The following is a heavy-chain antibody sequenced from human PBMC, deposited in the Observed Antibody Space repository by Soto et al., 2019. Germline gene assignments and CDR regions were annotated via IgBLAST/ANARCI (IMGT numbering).Heavy chain of an antibody. CDR3: TTALLWFGESYYYYGMDV. CDR2: IKSKTDGGTT. J-gene: IGHJ6*02. V-gene: IGHV3-15*07. D-gene: IGHD3-10*01. CDR1: GFTFSNAW. Sequence: AGGSLRLSCAASGFTFSNAWMNWVRQAPGKGLEWVGRIKSKTDGGTTDYAAPVKGRFTISRDDSKNTLYLQMNSLKTEDTAVYYCTTALLWFGESYYYYGMDVWGQGTTVTVSS.